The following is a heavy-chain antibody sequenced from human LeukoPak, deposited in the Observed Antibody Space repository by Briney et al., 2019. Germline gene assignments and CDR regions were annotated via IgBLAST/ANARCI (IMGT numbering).Heavy chain of an antibody. J-gene: IGHJ4*02. CDR1: GFIFSHYW. V-gene: IGHV3-7*01. CDR2: INKDGSEE. D-gene: IGHD5-12*01. Sequence: GGSLRLSCAASGFIFSHYWMTWVRQAPGKGLEWVAHINKDGSEEHYVDSVKDRFTISRDNDKNSLSLQMNSQREEDTAVYYCVRDGGVSGYDLLDYWGQGTLVTVSS. CDR3: VRDGGVSGYDLLDY.